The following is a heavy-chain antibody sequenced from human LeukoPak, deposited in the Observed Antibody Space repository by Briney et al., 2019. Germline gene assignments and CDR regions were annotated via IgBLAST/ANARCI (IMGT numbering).Heavy chain of an antibody. CDR3: ASTVYDSSGYYYFFDY. D-gene: IGHD3-22*01. CDR2: IIPIFGTA. CDR1: GYTFTSYG. V-gene: IGHV1-69*13. J-gene: IGHJ4*02. Sequence: SVKVSCKASGYTFTSYGISWVRQAPGQGLEWMGGIIPIFGTANYAQKFQGRVTITADEPTSTAYMELSSLRSEDTAVYYCASTVYDSSGYYYFFDYWGQGTLVTVSS.